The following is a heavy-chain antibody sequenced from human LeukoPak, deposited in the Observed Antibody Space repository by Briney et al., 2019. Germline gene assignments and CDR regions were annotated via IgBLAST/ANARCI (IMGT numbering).Heavy chain of an antibody. D-gene: IGHD4-17*01. J-gene: IGHJ4*02. Sequence: GGSLRLSCAASGFTFSDYYMSWIRQAPGKGLEWISFISSSSSYTNYADSVEGRFTISRDNTKNSLYLQMNNLRAEDTAVYYCARGGADYVIGYWGQGTLVTVSS. CDR1: GFTFSDYY. CDR3: ARGGADYVIGY. V-gene: IGHV3-11*06. CDR2: ISSSSSYT.